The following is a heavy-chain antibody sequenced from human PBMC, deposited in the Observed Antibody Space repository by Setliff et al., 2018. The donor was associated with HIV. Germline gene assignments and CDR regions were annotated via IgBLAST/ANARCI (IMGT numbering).Heavy chain of an antibody. Sequence: GGSLRLSCAGSGSGGSGFTFSDYYMSWVRQAPGKGLEWLSYISSSGTTTYYADSVKGRFTISRDNAKNSVLLQMNSLRVEDTAVYFCARWGSGSYEGVFDYWGQGMLVTVSS. CDR3: ARWGSGSYEGVFDY. CDR1: GFTFSDYY. D-gene: IGHD1-26*01. V-gene: IGHV3-11*04. J-gene: IGHJ4*02. CDR2: ISSSGTTT.